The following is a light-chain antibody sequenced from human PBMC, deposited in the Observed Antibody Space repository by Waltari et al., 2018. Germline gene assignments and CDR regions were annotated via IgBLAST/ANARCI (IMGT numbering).Light chain of an antibody. CDR3: SSHAGSNKLV. CDR1: SGDVGDHNF. J-gene: IGLJ1*01. Sequence: QSALTQPPSASGSPGQSVTISCTGTSGDVGDHNFVSWYQQHPGKAPPLIIYEGTERPSGVPDRFSGSKSGNTASLAVSGLQAEDEADYFCSSHAGSNKLVFGSGTKVSVL. V-gene: IGLV2-8*01. CDR2: EGT.